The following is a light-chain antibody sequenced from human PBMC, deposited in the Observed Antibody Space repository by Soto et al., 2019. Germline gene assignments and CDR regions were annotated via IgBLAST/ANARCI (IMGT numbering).Light chain of an antibody. J-gene: IGKJ3*01. V-gene: IGKV3-20*01. CDR3: QQYGSSLFT. Sequence: EIVLTQSPGTLSLSPGERATLSCRASQSVSSSYLAWYQQKPGQAPRLLIYGASSRATGIPDRFSGSGSGTDFTLTISSLEPEDFEVYYCQQYGSSLFTFGHGTKLDIK. CDR1: QSVSSSY. CDR2: GAS.